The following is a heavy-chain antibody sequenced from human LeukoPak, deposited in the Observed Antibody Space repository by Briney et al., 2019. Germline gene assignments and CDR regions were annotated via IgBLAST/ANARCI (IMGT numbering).Heavy chain of an antibody. CDR1: GLTFRSYG. Sequence: PGGSLRLSCAASGLTFRSYGMHWVRQAPGKGLEWVAVISYDGSNKYYADSVKGRFTISRDNSKNTLYLQMNSLRAEDTAVYYCARHQTRGTTGTTGAFDIWGQGTMVTVSS. CDR3: ARHQTRGTTGTTGAFDI. V-gene: IGHV3-30*19. D-gene: IGHD1-1*01. CDR2: ISYDGSNK. J-gene: IGHJ3*02.